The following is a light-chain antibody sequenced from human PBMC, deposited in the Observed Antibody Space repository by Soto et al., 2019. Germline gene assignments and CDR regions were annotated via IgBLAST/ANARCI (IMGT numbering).Light chain of an antibody. CDR1: QHISTY. Sequence: DIQMTQSPSSLSASVGDRVTISCRSSQHISTYLNWYQHKPGKAPKLLVYAASTLQSGVPSRFSGSGSGPDLRLHISSLQPEDFATYYCQPSSTIPRTFGQGTKVDLK. CDR3: QPSSTIPRT. J-gene: IGKJ1*01. V-gene: IGKV1-39*01. CDR2: AAS.